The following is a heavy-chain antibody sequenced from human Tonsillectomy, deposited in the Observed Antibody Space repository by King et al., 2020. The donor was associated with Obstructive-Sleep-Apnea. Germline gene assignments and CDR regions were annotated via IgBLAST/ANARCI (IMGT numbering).Heavy chain of an antibody. V-gene: IGHV4-39*01. D-gene: IGHD6-19*01. CDR3: ARHGSGWKLFDY. J-gene: IGHJ4*02. CDR2: VYYSGST. CDR1: GGSISSSDYY. Sequence: QLQESGPGLVKPSETLSLTCTVSGGSISSSDYYWGWIRQPPGKGLEWIGSVYYSGSTYYNPSLKSRVTISVDTSKNQFSLRVNSVTAADTAVYYCARHGSGWKLFDYWGQGSLVTVPS.